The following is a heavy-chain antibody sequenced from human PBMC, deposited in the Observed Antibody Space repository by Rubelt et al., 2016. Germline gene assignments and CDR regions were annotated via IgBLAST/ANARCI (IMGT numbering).Heavy chain of an antibody. D-gene: IGHD1-26*01. J-gene: IGHJ6*02. Sequence: VQVVESGGGLVKPGGSLRLSCTASGFTFTYAWMNWVRQAPGKGLEWVAGLNWDGSSTTYAESVKGRFTVSRDNAKNSLFLQMNSLRSEDTALYYCARHGAYYYFGMDVWGQGTTVTVS. CDR3: ARHGAYYYFGMDV. V-gene: IGHV3-20*04. CDR2: LNWDGSST. CDR1: GFTFTYAW.